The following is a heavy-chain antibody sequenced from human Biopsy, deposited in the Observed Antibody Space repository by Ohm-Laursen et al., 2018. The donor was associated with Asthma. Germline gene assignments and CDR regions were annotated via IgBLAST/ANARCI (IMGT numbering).Heavy chain of an antibody. CDR1: GFSFSRYG. J-gene: IGHJ6*02. V-gene: IGHV3-30*03. CDR2: ISFDGSNK. D-gene: IGHD2-21*02. Sequence: SLRLSCAASGFSFSRYGMHWVRQAPGEGLEWVAVISFDGSNKYYGDSVKGRFTIARDNSKNTVYLQMNSLRAEDTAVYYCASYEVVTAILPMDVWGQGTTVTVSS. CDR3: ASYEVVTAILPMDV.